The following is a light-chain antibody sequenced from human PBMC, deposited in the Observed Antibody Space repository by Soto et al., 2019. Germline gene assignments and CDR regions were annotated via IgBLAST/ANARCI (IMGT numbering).Light chain of an antibody. CDR1: QSLSAGY. CDR2: SAS. Sequence: DIVLTQSPGSLSLSPGERATLSCRASQSLSAGYLAWFQQKPGQAPRLLIHSASTGATGIPYRFSGSGSGTDFTLTISRLEPEDFVVYYCQQNSSIPITFGPGTRLDIK. CDR3: QQNSSIPIT. J-gene: IGKJ5*01. V-gene: IGKV3-20*01.